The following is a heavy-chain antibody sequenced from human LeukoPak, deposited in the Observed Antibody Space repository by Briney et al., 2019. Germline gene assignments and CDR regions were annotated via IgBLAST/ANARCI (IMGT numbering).Heavy chain of an antibody. J-gene: IGHJ4*02. D-gene: IGHD3-10*01. CDR1: GFTFSSYS. CDR2: ISSSSSYI. CDR3: ARDFLVRSLVRGYN. V-gene: IGHV3-21*01. Sequence: PGGSLTLSCAASGFTFSSYSMNWVRQAPGKGLEWVSSISSSSSYIYYADSVKGRFTISRDNAKNSLYLQMNSLRAEDTAVYYCARDFLVRSLVRGYNWGQGTLVTVSS.